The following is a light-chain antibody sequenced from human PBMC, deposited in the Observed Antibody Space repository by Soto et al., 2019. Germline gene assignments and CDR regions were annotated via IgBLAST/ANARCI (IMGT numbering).Light chain of an antibody. J-gene: IGKJ2*01. CDR2: AAS. CDR3: QQYSSYPYT. V-gene: IGKV1D-16*02. CDR1: QGISSW. Sequence: DIQMPQAPSSLSSSVGDRDTSTCLARQGISSWSAWDQQKPEKAPKSLIYAASSLQSGVPSRFSGSGSGTDFTLTISSLKPEDFATYYCQQYSSYPYTFVQGTNLE.